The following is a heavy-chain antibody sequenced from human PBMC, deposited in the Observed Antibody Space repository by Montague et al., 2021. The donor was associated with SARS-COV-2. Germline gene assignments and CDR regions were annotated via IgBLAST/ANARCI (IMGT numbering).Heavy chain of an antibody. CDR3: ARDCYGSGACYYHYMDV. D-gene: IGHD3-10*01. CDR1: GFTFSSYS. CDR2: ISSSSSYI. V-gene: IGHV3-21*01. Sequence: SLRLSCAASGFTFSSYSMNWVRQAPGKGLEWVSSISSSSSYIYYADSVKGRFTISRDNAKNSLYLQMNSLRAEDTAVYYCARDCYGSGACYYHYMDVWGKGTTVTVSS. J-gene: IGHJ6*03.